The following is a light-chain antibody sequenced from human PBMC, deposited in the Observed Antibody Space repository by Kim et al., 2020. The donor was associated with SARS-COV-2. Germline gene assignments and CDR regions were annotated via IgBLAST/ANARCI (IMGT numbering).Light chain of an antibody. CDR1: SSNIGINT. CDR2: DNN. CDR3: AAWDETMKGWV. J-gene: IGLJ3*02. V-gene: IGLV1-44*01. Sequence: GQWVTVSCSESSSNIGINTVNWYQQLPGTAPKLLIYDNNQRPSGVPDRFSGSKSGTSVSLLISGLQSEDEADYFCAAWDETMKGWVFGGGTQLTVL.